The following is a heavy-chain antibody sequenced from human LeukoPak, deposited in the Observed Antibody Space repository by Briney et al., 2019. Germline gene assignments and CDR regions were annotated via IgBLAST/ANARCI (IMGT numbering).Heavy chain of an antibody. V-gene: IGHV4-34*01. CDR2: INHSGST. CDR3: ARVAYDSSGYSDY. Sequence: PSETLSLTCAVYGGSFSGYYWSWIRQPPGKGLEWIGEINHSGSTNYNPSLKSRVTISVDTSKNQFSLKLSSVTAADTAVYYCARVAYDSSGYSDYWGQGTLVTVSS. D-gene: IGHD3-22*01. J-gene: IGHJ4*02. CDR1: GGSFSGYY.